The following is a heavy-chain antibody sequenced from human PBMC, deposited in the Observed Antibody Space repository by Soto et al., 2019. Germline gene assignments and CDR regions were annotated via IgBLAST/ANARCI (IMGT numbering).Heavy chain of an antibody. CDR2: IYYSGST. CDR3: SRIAVSGPITGFDY. CDR1: GGSISSSSYY. V-gene: IGHV4-39*01. D-gene: IGHD6-19*01. Sequence: PSETLSLTCTVSGGSISSSSYYWGWIRPPQGKGLEWIGSIYYSGSTYYNPSLKSRVTISADTSKTQSSLRLSSVTAADSVVYYCSRIAVSGPITGFDYWGRGALVTVSS. J-gene: IGHJ4*02.